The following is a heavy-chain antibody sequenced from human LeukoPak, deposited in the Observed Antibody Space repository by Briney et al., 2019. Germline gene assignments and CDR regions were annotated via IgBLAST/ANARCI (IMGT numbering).Heavy chain of an antibody. CDR1: GFTFGNYW. CDR2: IKEDGSEK. V-gene: IGHV3-7*01. D-gene: IGHD4-11*01. CDR3: VRSRQTVGSAFDI. Sequence: GGSLRLSCAASGFTFGNYWMNWVRQARGKGLEWVANIKEDGSEKYYVDSGKGRFTISRDNAGISLYLQMNSLRAEDTAVYYCVRSRQTVGSAFDIWGQGTIVTVSS. J-gene: IGHJ3*02.